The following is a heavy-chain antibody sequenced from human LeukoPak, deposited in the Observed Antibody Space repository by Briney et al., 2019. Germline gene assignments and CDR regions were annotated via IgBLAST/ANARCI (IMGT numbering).Heavy chain of an antibody. CDR3: ARRGSPDY. CDR2: ISGSGGST. J-gene: IGHJ4*02. V-gene: IGHV3-23*01. Sequence: GGSLRLSCAASGFTFSSYVMSWARQAPGKGLEWVSGISGSGGSTYYADSVKGRFTISRDNSKNTLYMQMNSLRAEDTAVYYCARRGSPDYWGQGTLVTVSS. D-gene: IGHD2-15*01. CDR1: GFTFSSYV.